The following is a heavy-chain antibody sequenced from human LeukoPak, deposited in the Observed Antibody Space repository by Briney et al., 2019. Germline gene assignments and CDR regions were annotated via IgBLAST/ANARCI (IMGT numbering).Heavy chain of an antibody. CDR2: SYYIGTT. Sequence: SETLSLTCTVSGDSIARGTYYGGWSRQPPGQGREWLGSSYYIGTTYYNRSLTRRVAISVDTSKTQFSLKLNSVTAADTAVYYCAKSRVNSGWYNWFDPWGQGTLVTVSS. CDR1: GDSIARGTYY. V-gene: IGHV4-39*01. J-gene: IGHJ5*02. CDR3: AKSRVNSGWYNWFDP. D-gene: IGHD6-19*01.